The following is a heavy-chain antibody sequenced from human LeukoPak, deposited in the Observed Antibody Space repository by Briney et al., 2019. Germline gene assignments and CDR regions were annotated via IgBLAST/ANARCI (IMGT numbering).Heavy chain of an antibody. J-gene: IGHJ4*02. V-gene: IGHV3-23*01. Sequence: PGGSLRLSCAASGFTFSSYAMSWVRQAPGKGLEWVSAISGSGGSTYYADSVKGRFTISRDNSKNTLYLQMNSLRTEDTAVYYCAKDQGIVATIGYFDYWGQGTLVTVSS. CDR3: AKDQGIVATIGYFDY. CDR2: ISGSGGST. D-gene: IGHD5-12*01. CDR1: GFTFSSYA.